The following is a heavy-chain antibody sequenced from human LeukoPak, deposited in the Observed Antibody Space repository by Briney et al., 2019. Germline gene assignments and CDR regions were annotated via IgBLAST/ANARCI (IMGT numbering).Heavy chain of an antibody. Sequence: PGGSLRLSCDASGFTFRRYTITWVRQAPGKGLEWVSSITSTGAYINYADSVKGRFTISRDNAKNSLYLQMDSLRAEDTAVYYCARVATGATTSNYFYYYMDVWGRGTTVTVSS. D-gene: IGHD1-26*01. J-gene: IGHJ6*03. CDR1: GFTFRRYT. CDR3: ARVATGATTSNYFYYYMDV. CDR2: ITSTGAYI. V-gene: IGHV3-21*01.